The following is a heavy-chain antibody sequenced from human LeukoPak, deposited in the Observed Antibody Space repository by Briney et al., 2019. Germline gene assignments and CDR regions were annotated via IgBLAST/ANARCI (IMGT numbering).Heavy chain of an antibody. CDR1: GYTFTDYY. Sequence: ASVKVSCKASGYTFTDYYIHWVRQAPGQGLEWMGWINPNSGGTNYAQKFQGRVTMTRDTSISTAYMELSRLRSDDTAMYYCTKIVGASHIFDYWGQGTLVTVSS. V-gene: IGHV1-2*02. D-gene: IGHD1-26*01. CDR3: TKIVGASHIFDY. CDR2: INPNSGGT. J-gene: IGHJ4*02.